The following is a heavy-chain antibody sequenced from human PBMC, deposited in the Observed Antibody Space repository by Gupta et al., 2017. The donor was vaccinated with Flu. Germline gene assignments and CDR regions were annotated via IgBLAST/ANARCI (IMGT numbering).Heavy chain of an antibody. V-gene: IGHV4-39*01. D-gene: IGHD3-3*01. CDR3: ASVIYYDFSLNDNPTYFDY. CDR2: IYYSGST. Sequence: GWIRQPPGKGLEWIGSIYYSGSTYYNPSLKRRVTISVDTSKNQFSLKLSSVTAADTAVYYCASVIYYDFSLNDNPTYFDYWGQGTLVTVSS. J-gene: IGHJ4*02.